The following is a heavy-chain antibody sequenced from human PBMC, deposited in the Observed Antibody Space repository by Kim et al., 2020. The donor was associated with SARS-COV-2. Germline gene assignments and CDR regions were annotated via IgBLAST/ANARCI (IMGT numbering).Heavy chain of an antibody. J-gene: IGHJ2*01. CDR3: ARGTVAGYWYFDL. D-gene: IGHD6-19*01. V-gene: IGHV4-4*07. Sequence: NPSLKSRGTMSVDPSKNQFSLKLSSVTAADTAVYYCARGTVAGYWYFDLWGRGTLVTVSS.